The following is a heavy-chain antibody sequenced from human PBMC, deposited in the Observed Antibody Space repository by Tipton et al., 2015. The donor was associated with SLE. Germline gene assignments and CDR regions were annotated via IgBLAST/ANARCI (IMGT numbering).Heavy chain of an antibody. CDR1: GGSISSYY. CDR3: ATGTLAGSWYYSMDV. Sequence: TLSLTCTVSGGSISSYYWSWIRQPAGKGLEWIGRIYTSGSTNYNPSLKSRVTMSVDTSKHQFSLKVTSVTAADTAVYYCATGTLAGSWYYSMDVWGEGTTVTVSS. D-gene: IGHD6-19*01. J-gene: IGHJ6*03. V-gene: IGHV4-4*07. CDR2: IYTSGST.